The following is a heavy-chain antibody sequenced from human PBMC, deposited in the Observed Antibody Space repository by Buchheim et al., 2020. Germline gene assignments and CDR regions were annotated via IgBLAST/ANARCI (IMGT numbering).Heavy chain of an antibody. Sequence: EVHLVQSGGGVVQPGGSLRLSCVASGFTFSSYSMNWVRLVPGKGLEWIAHISKTSSTIHYSDSVRGRFTVSRDNAKNSLYLQMNSLRAEDTALYYCARVWPHSGLRNYYYYYMDVWGKGTT. D-gene: IGHD5-12*01. J-gene: IGHJ6*03. CDR2: ISKTSSTI. CDR1: GFTFSSYS. V-gene: IGHV3-48*01. CDR3: ARVWPHSGLRNYYYYYMDV.